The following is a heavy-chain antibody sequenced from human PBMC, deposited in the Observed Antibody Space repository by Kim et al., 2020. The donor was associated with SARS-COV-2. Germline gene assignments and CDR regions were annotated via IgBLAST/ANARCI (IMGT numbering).Heavy chain of an antibody. Sequence: ASVKVSCKVSGYTLTELSMHWVRQAPGKGLEWMGGFDPEDGETIYAQKFQGRVTMTEDTSTDTAYMELSSLRSEDTAVYYCATAARGVIIYSNWFDPWGQGTLVTVSS. D-gene: IGHD3-10*01. CDR1: GYTLTELS. V-gene: IGHV1-24*01. CDR2: FDPEDGET. CDR3: ATAARGVIIYSNWFDP. J-gene: IGHJ5*02.